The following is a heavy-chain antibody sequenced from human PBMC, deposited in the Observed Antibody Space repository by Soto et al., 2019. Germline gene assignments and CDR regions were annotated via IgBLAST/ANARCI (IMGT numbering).Heavy chain of an antibody. CDR3: ASRLIEVVPGAGNGYFDY. V-gene: IGHV4-34*01. Sequence: QVQLQQWGAGLLKPSETLSLTCAVYGGSFNAYYWSWIRQPPGKGLEWIGEINHSGSASYNPSLKSRVTISVDTSKNQFSLKMSSVTAADTAVYYCASRLIEVVPGAGNGYFDYWGQGTLVTVSS. CDR1: GGSFNAYY. D-gene: IGHD2-2*01. J-gene: IGHJ4*02. CDR2: INHSGSA.